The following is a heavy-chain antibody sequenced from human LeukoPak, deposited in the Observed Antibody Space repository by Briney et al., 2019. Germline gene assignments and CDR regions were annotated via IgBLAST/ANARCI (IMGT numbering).Heavy chain of an antibody. J-gene: IGHJ5*02. CDR3: AKDSSSSSWYNWFDP. CDR2: ITSNGDST. D-gene: IGHD6-13*01. CDR1: AFTFSSYA. V-gene: IGHV3-23*01. Sequence: PGGSLRLSCAASAFTFSSYAMSWVRQAPGQGLEWVSAITSNGDSTYYAASVKGRLTISRDNSKNTLYLQMNSLRVEDTAIYYCAKDSSSSSWYNWFDPWGQGTLVTVSS.